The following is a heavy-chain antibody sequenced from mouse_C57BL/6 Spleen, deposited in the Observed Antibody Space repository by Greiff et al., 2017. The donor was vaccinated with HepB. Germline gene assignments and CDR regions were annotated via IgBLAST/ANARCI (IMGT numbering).Heavy chain of an antibody. D-gene: IGHD1-1*01. CDR3: AREKGSTGRYYGPSSMGFAY. Sequence: QVQLKQSGAELVRPGASVKLSCKASGYTFTDYYINWVKQRPGQGLEWIARIYPGSGNTYYNEKFKGKATLTAEKSSSTAYMQLSSLTSEDSAVYFCAREKGSTGRYYGPSSMGFAYWGQGTLVTVSA. CDR1: GYTFTDYY. CDR2: IYPGSGNT. V-gene: IGHV1-76*01. J-gene: IGHJ3*01.